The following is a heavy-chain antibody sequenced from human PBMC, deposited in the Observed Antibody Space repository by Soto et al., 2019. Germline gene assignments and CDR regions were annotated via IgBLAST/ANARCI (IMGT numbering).Heavy chain of an antibody. Sequence: QLQLQESGSGLVKPSQTLSLTCAVSGGSISSGGYSWSWIRQPPGKGLEWIGYIYHSGSTYYNPSLTSRVPLSVDRSTHQFSLKLRSVTAAATAVYYCARVPTPWGQGTLVPVSS. CDR2: IYHSGST. CDR1: GGSISSGGYS. D-gene: IGHD2-2*01. J-gene: IGHJ5*02. V-gene: IGHV4-30-2*01. CDR3: ARVPTP.